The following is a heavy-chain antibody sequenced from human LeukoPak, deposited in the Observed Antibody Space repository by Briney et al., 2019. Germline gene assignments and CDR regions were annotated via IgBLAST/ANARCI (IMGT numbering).Heavy chain of an antibody. V-gene: IGHV5-51*01. Sequence: GESLKISCKGSGYSFTTYWIGWVRQMPGKGLEWMGIIYPGDSDTRYSPSFQGHVTISADESISTAYLHWSSLEASDTAMYYCARSTDKSGFYYVYWGQGTLVTVSS. D-gene: IGHD3-22*01. CDR1: GYSFTTYW. CDR3: ARSTDKSGFYYVY. J-gene: IGHJ4*02. CDR2: IYPGDSDT.